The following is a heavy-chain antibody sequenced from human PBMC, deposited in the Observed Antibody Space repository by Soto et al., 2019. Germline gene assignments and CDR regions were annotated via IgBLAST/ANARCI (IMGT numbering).Heavy chain of an antibody. CDR1: GFTFGTYS. V-gene: IGHV3-48*01. CDR3: ARERGSGWTFDX. D-gene: IGHD6-19*01. CDR2: ISSSSTI. Sequence: GGSLRLSCAAPGFTFGTYSMNWVRQAPGKGLEWVSSISSSSTIYYADSVKGRFTISRDNVQNSLYLQMHSLRAEDTAVYYCARERGSGWTFDXWGQGTLVTVSS. J-gene: IGHJ4*02.